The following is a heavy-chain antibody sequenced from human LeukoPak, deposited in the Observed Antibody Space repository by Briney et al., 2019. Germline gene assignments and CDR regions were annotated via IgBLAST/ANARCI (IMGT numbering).Heavy chain of an antibody. D-gene: IGHD4-17*01. CDR1: GFTFGSYA. CDR2: ISSNGGST. J-gene: IGHJ4*02. Sequence: PGGSLRLSCAASGFTFGSYAMHWVRQAPGKGLEYVSAISSNGGSTYYANSVKGRFTISRDNSKNTLYLQMGSLRAEDMAVYYCARETDYGDYDYWGQGTLVTVSS. V-gene: IGHV3-64*01. CDR3: ARETDYGDYDY.